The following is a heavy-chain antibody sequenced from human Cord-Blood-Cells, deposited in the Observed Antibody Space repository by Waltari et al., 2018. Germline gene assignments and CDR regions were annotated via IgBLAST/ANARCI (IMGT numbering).Heavy chain of an antibody. V-gene: IGHV3-21*01. CDR2: ISSSSSYT. CDR1: GFTFSSYS. Sequence: EVQLVESGGGLVKPGGSLRLSCAASGFTFSSYSMNWVRQAPGKGLEWVSSISSSSSYTNDAASVKGRFTISRDNAKNSLYLQMNSLRAEDTAVYYCAREVRNYYGSGSYFMPDAFDIWGQGTMVTVSS. D-gene: IGHD3-10*01. J-gene: IGHJ3*02. CDR3: AREVRNYYGSGSYFMPDAFDI.